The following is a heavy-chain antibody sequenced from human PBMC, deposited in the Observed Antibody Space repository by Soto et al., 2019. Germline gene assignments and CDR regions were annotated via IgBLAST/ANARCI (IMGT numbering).Heavy chain of an antibody. CDR2: IYYSGST. CDR1: GGSISSSSYY. CDR3: AKITYYDILTGQFQDPPLDY. V-gene: IGHV4-39*07. Sequence: SETLSLTCTVSGGSISSSSYYWGWIRQPPGKGLEWIGRIYYSGSTYYNPSLKSRVTISVDTSKNQFSLKLSSVTAADTAVYYCAKITYYDILTGQFQDPPLDYWGQGTLVTVSS. D-gene: IGHD3-9*01. J-gene: IGHJ4*02.